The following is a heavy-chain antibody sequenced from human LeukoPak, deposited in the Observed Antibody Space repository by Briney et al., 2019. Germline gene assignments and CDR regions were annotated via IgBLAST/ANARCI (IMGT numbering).Heavy chain of an antibody. CDR3: AREAYYYDSSGYVHDAFDI. CDR1: GFTFSSYS. D-gene: IGHD3-22*01. V-gene: IGHV3-21*01. Sequence: GGSPRLSCAASGFTFSSYSMNWVRQALGKGLEWVSSISSRSSYIYHADSVKGRFTISRDNAKNSRYLQMNSLRAEDTAVYYCAREAYYYDSSGYVHDAFDIWGQGTVVTVSS. J-gene: IGHJ3*02. CDR2: ISSRSSYI.